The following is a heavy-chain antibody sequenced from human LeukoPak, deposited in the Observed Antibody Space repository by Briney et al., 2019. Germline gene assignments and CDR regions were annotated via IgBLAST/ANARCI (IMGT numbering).Heavy chain of an antibody. CDR3: ASGLLNALFDY. CDR2: IIPIFGTA. D-gene: IGHD2-15*01. J-gene: IGHJ4*02. Sequence: SVKVSCKASGGTFSSYAISWVRQAPGQGLEWMGRIIPIFGTANYAQKFQGRVTITTDKSTSTAYMELSSLRSEDTAVYYCASGLLNALFDYWGQGTLVTVSS. CDR1: GGTFSSYA. V-gene: IGHV1-69*05.